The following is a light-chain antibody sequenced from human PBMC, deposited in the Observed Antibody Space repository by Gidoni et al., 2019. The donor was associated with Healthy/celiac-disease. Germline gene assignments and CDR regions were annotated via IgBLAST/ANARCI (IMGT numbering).Light chain of an antibody. CDR3: QQYNSYSRT. CDR1: QSISSW. CDR2: KAS. Sequence: DIQMTQSPSTLSASVGDRVTITCRASQSISSWLAWYQQKPGKAPKLLIYKASSFESGVPSRFSGSGSGTEFTLTISSLQYDDFATYYCQQYNSYSRTFGQXTKVEIK. J-gene: IGKJ1*01. V-gene: IGKV1-5*03.